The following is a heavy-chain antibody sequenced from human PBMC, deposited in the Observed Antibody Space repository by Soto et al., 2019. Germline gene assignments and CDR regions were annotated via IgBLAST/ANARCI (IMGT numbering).Heavy chain of an antibody. CDR2: ISSSSNYI. CDR3: VRGKFGLRSGDDRGYYFDN. V-gene: IGHV3-21*01. CDR1: GFTFGSFN. D-gene: IGHD3-16*01. J-gene: IGHJ4*02. Sequence: GGSLRLSCAASGFTFGSFNMNWVRQAPGKGLEWVSSISSSSNYIYYSDSVKGRFTISRDSAKNSLYLQMNSLRAEDTAVYFCVRGKFGLRSGDDRGYYFDNWGQGTLVTVYS.